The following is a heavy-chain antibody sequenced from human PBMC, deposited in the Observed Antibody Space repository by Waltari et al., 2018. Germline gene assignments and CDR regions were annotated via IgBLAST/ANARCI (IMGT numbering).Heavy chain of an antibody. CDR3: ARDRGRGLYLDS. V-gene: IGHV4-4*02. CDR2: IRGTGKT. Sequence: QLQLQQSGPGLVKPSESLSLTCAVSGDSMSSTYWWSWGRQPPVKGLEWIGQIRGTGKTNYNPSLDSRVTISIDTSNNHISLMLASVTAADTAVYYCARDRGRGLYLDSWGQGTLVTVSP. J-gene: IGHJ4*02. CDR1: GDSMSSTYW. D-gene: IGHD2-15*01.